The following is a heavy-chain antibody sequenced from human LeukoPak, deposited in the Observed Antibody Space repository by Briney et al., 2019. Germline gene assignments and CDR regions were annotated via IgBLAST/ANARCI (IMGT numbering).Heavy chain of an antibody. CDR3: ASSPGVGYYYGMDV. CDR1: GFTFSSYA. V-gene: IGHV3-30-3*01. D-gene: IGHD2-15*01. Sequence: GGSLRLPCAASGFTFSSYAMHWVRQAPGKGLEWVAVISYDGSNKYYADSVKGRSTISRDNSKNTLYLQMNSLRAEDTAVYYCASSPGVGYYYGMDVWGQGTTVTVSS. CDR2: ISYDGSNK. J-gene: IGHJ6*02.